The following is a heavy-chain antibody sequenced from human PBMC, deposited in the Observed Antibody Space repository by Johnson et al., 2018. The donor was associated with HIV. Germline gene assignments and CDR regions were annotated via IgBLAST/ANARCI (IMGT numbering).Heavy chain of an antibody. CDR1: GFTFGDYA. V-gene: IGHV3-7*05. Sequence: MQLVESGGGLVQPGRSLRLSCTASGFTFGDYAMSWVRQAPGKGLEWVANIKQDGSEKYYVDSVKGRFTISRDNAKNSVYLQMNSLRAEDTAVYYCARGTLAAFDIWGQGTMVTVSS. J-gene: IGHJ3*02. CDR2: IKQDGSEK. CDR3: ARGTLAAFDI. D-gene: IGHD2-2*01.